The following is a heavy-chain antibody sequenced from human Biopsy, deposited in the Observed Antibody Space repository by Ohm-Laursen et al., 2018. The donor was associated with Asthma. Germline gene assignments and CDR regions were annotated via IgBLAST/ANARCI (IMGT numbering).Heavy chain of an antibody. V-gene: IGHV7-4-1*01. CDR2: INTDTGNP. J-gene: IGHJ6*02. CDR1: GYIFTTYT. Sequence: ASVKVSCKASGYIFTTYTMNWVRQAPGQGLEWMGWINTDTGNPTYAQDFTGRFVFSLDTSVSTAYLQISSLKAEDTAVYYCARAAGDYYGSARPYGMDVWGQGTTITVSS. CDR3: ARAAGDYYGSARPYGMDV. D-gene: IGHD3-10*01.